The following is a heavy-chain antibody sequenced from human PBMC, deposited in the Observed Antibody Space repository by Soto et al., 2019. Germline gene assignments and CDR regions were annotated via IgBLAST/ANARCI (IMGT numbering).Heavy chain of an antibody. CDR2: INPFSCST. J-gene: IGHJ5*02. Sequence: ASVKVSCKASGYTFTSYNMNWVRQAPGQGLEGVGMINPFSCSTNYAQKFRGRVTMTRDTSTSTAYMELKNLRSDDTAVYYCARAAGRFGELYWFDHWGQGTLVTVSS. D-gene: IGHD1-7*01. V-gene: IGHV1-46*01. CDR1: GYTFTSYN. CDR3: ARAAGRFGELYWFDH.